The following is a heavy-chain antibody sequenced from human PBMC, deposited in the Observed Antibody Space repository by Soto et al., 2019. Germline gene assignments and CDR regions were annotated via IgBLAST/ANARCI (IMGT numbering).Heavy chain of an antibody. CDR2: INPHSGNT. J-gene: IGHJ6*02. V-gene: IGHV1-2*02. CDR3: ERAVYCGSDCYSYGMDV. D-gene: IGHD3-22*01. Sequence: QVQVVQSGAEVKKPGASVKISCKTSGYTFTDDYLHWVRQAPGQGLEWMGWINPHSGNTNYAQKFLGRVSMTRDTSISTAYMELLSLTSDDTAIYYCERAVYCGSDCYSYGMDVWGQGTTVTVSS. CDR1: GYTFTDDY.